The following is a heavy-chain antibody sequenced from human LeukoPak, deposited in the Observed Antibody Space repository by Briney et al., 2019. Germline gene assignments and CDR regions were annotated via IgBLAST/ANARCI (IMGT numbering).Heavy chain of an antibody. Sequence: SSETLSLTCTVSGGSISSGGYYWSWIRQHPGKGLEWIGYICYSGSTYYNPSLKSRVTISVDTSKNQFSLKLSSVTAADTAVYYCARDMARYTGTYYYYGMDVWGQGTTVTVSS. CDR1: GGSISSGGYY. V-gene: IGHV4-31*03. J-gene: IGHJ6*02. CDR2: ICYSGST. D-gene: IGHD3-10*01. CDR3: ARDMARYTGTYYYYGMDV.